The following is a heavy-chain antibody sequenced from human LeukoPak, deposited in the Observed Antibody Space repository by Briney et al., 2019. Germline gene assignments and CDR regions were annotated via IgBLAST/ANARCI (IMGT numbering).Heavy chain of an antibody. Sequence: SETLSLTCTVSGGSISGYYWTWIRQPPGQGLASIGYIYSSGSTVYSPSLKSRVSISVDTSNNQFSLRLTSVTAADTAVYYCARRNLAAAGHEFDFWGQGTLVTVSS. CDR1: GGSISGYY. J-gene: IGHJ4*02. CDR2: IYSSGST. V-gene: IGHV4-59*08. CDR3: ARRNLAAAGHEFDF. D-gene: IGHD6-13*01.